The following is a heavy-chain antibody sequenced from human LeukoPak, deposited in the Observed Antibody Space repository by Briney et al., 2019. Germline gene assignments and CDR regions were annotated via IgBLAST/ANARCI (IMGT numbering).Heavy chain of an antibody. V-gene: IGHV4-38-2*02. CDR2: LYHTGST. D-gene: IGHD1-14*01. CDR1: GFSMTSNYN. CDR3: ASGTTLNWFDP. Sequence: SETLSLTCIVSGFSMTSNYNWGWIRQPPGKGLEWIGTLYHTGSTFYNPSLKRRVTISRDTSKNHFSLSLTSVTATDTAAYYCASGTTLNWFDPWGQGTLVIVSS. J-gene: IGHJ5*02.